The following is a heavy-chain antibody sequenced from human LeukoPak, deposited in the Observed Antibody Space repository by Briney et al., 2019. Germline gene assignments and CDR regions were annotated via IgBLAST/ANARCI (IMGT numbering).Heavy chain of an antibody. CDR2: INAGNGNT. J-gene: IGHJ5*02. Sequence: ASVTVSCKAPGYTFTSYAMHWVRQAPGQRLEWMGWINAGNGNTKYSQKFQGRVTITRDTSVSTAYMELSSLRSEDTAVYYCARDIAARSNWFDPWGQGTLVTVSS. CDR1: GYTFTSYA. V-gene: IGHV1-3*01. D-gene: IGHD6-6*01. CDR3: ARDIAARSNWFDP.